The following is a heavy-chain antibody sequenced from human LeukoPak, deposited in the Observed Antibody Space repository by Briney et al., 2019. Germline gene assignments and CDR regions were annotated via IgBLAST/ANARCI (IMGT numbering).Heavy chain of an antibody. Sequence: GASMKVSCKVSGYTLTELSMHWVRQAPGKGLEWMGGFDPEDGETIYAQKFQGRVTMTEDTSTDTAYMELSSLRSEDTAVYYCATPYGIVGADDAFDIWGQGTMVTVSS. CDR3: ATPYGIVGADDAFDI. V-gene: IGHV1-24*01. J-gene: IGHJ3*02. CDR1: GYTLTELS. CDR2: FDPEDGET. D-gene: IGHD1-26*01.